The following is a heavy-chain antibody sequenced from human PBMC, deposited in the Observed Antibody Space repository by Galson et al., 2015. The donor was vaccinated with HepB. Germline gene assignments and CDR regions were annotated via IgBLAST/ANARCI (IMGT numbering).Heavy chain of an antibody. Sequence: SVKVSCKASGYTFTGYYMHWVRQAPGQGLEWMGRINPNSGGTNYAQKFQGRVTMTRDTSISTAYMELSRLRSDDTAVYYCAAGFSSSWYYFDYWGQGTLVTVSS. CDR2: INPNSGGT. CDR3: AAGFSSSWYYFDY. D-gene: IGHD6-13*01. V-gene: IGHV1-2*06. CDR1: GYTFTGYY. J-gene: IGHJ4*02.